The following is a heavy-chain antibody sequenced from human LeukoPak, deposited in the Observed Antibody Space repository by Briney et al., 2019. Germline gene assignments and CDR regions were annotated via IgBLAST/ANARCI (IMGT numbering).Heavy chain of an antibody. CDR3: AKGSKGAVAPTVFDY. CDR1: GFTFDDYA. J-gene: IGHJ4*02. V-gene: IGHV3-9*01. CDR2: ISWNSGSI. D-gene: IGHD6-19*01. Sequence: GRSLRLSCAASGFTFDDYAMHWVRQAPGKGLEWVSGISWNSGSIGYADSVKGRFTISRDNAKNSLYLQMNSLRAEDTALYYCAKGSKGAVAPTVFDYWGQGTLVTVSS.